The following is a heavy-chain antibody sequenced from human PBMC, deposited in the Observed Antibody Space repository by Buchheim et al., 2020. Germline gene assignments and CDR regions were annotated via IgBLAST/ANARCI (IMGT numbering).Heavy chain of an antibody. V-gene: IGHV1-8*01. CDR3: ARILAYCGGDCYTREPFDY. CDR1: GYTFTSYD. CDR2: MNPNSGNT. Sequence: QVQLVQSGAEVKKPGASVKVSCKASGYTFTSYDINWVRQATGQGLEWMGWMNPNSGNTGYAQKFQGRVTMTRNTSIRTAYMELSSLRSEDTAVYYCARILAYCGGDCYTREPFDYWGQGTL. D-gene: IGHD2-21*02. J-gene: IGHJ4*02.